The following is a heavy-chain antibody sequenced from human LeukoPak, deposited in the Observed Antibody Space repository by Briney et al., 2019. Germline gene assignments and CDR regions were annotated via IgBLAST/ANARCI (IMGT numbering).Heavy chain of an antibody. D-gene: IGHD1-1*01. V-gene: IGHV1-3*01. CDR3: ARMEWNDFGDYYYYGMDV. Sequence: GASVKVSCKASGYSFTDYGVHWVRKAPGQRLEWLGWISAGNGNTKYSQKFQGRVTITRDTSASTAYMELRGLRSEDTAVYYCARMEWNDFGDYYYYGMDVWGKGTTVTVSS. CDR2: ISAGNGNT. J-gene: IGHJ6*04. CDR1: GYSFTDYG.